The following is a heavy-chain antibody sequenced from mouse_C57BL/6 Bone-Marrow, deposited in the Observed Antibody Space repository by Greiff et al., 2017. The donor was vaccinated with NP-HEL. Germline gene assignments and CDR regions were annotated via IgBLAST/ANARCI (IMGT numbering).Heavy chain of an antibody. V-gene: IGHV14-3*01. CDR1: GFNIKNTY. J-gene: IGHJ4*01. Sequence: EVQLQQSVAELVRPGASVTLSCTASGFNIKNTYMHWVKQRPEQGLEWIGRIDPATGNTKYAPKFPGKATTTADTSSNTVYLQLSSLTSEDTAIYYCVLDGYYDYYAMDYWGQGTSVTVSS. D-gene: IGHD2-3*01. CDR2: IDPATGNT. CDR3: VLDGYYDYYAMDY.